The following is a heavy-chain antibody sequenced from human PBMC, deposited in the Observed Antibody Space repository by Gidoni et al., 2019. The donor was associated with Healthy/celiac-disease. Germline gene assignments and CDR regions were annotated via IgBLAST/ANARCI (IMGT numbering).Heavy chain of an antibody. CDR3: AKFPRIAVAGLLYF. Sequence: EVQRLESGGGLVQRGGAMRRSCEASGVNSSSDAMSWVRQATGQGLEVVSAISGSGGSTYYADAVKGRFTISRDNSKNTLSLQMNSLRAEDTAVYYCAKFPRIAVAGLLYFWGQGTLVTVSS. V-gene: IGHV3-23*01. CDR2: ISGSGGST. D-gene: IGHD6-19*01. J-gene: IGHJ4*02. CDR1: GVNSSSDA.